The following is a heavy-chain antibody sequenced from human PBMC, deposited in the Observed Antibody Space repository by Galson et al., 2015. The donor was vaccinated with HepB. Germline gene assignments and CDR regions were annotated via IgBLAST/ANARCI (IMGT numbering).Heavy chain of an antibody. CDR1: GFTFSSYA. J-gene: IGHJ5*02. D-gene: IGHD2-2*01. CDR3: AKVIGVPAAENWFDP. CDR2: ISGSGGST. Sequence: SLRLSRAASGFTFSSYAMSWVRQAPGKGLEWVSAISGSGGSTYYADSVKGRFTISRDNSKNTLYLQMNSLRAEDTAVYYCAKVIGVPAAENWFDPWGQGTLVTVSS. V-gene: IGHV3-23*01.